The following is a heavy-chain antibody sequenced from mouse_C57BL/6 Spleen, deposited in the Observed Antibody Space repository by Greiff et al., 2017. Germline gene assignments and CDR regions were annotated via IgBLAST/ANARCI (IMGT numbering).Heavy chain of an antibody. CDR3: AREDYYGSSEGLAY. Sequence: QVQLQQSGAELVRPGTSVKLSCKASGYTFTSYWMHWVKQRPGQGLEWIGVIDPSDSYTTYNQKFKGKATLTVDTSSSTAYMQRSSLTSEDSAVYYCAREDYYGSSEGLAYWGQGTLVTVSA. CDR1: GYTFTSYW. CDR2: IDPSDSYT. J-gene: IGHJ3*01. D-gene: IGHD1-1*01. V-gene: IGHV1-59*01.